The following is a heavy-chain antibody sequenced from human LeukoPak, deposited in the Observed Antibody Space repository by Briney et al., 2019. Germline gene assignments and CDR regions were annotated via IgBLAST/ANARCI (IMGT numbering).Heavy chain of an antibody. J-gene: IGHJ6*02. Sequence: PSETLSLTCTVSGGSISSYYWSWIRQPPGKGLEWIGYIYYSGSTNYNPSLKSRVTISVDTSKNQFSLKLNSVTAVDTAVYYCAREGGYYGHYGMDVWGQGTTVTVSS. V-gene: IGHV4-59*01. D-gene: IGHD3-10*01. CDR1: GGSISSYY. CDR3: AREGGYYGHYGMDV. CDR2: IYYSGST.